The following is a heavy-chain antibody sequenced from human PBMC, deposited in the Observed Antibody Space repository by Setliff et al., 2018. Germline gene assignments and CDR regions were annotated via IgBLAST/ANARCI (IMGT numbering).Heavy chain of an antibody. CDR1: ADSISSSYDY. V-gene: IGHV4-39*01. D-gene: IGHD5-12*01. J-gene: IGHJ4*02. CDR2: IYNSGST. CDR3: ARLGYRGDLDY. Sequence: KASETPSLTCNVSADSISSSYDYWAWIRQPPGKGLEWIGSIYNSGSTNYNPSLKSRVSITVDTSKNQFSLKLSSVTAADTAVYYCARLGYRGDLDYWGQGTLVTVSS.